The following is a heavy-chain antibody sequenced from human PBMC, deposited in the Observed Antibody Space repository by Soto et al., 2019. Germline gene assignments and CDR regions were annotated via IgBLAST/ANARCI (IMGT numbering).Heavy chain of an antibody. D-gene: IGHD1-26*01. V-gene: IGHV3-30*18. J-gene: IGHJ6*02. Sequence: QVQLVESGGGVVQPGRSLRLSCAASGFTFSSYGMHWVRQAPGKGLEWVAVISYDGSNKYYADSVKGRFTISRDNSKNTLYLQMNSLRAEDTAVYYCAKDREGPHYYYGMDVWGQGTTVTVSS. CDR3: AKDREGPHYYYGMDV. CDR1: GFTFSSYG. CDR2: ISYDGSNK.